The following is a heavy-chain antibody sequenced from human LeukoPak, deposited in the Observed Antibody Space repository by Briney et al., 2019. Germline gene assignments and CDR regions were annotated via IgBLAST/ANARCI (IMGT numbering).Heavy chain of an antibody. D-gene: IGHD3-10*01. Sequence: SVKVSCKASGGTFSSYAISWVRQAPGQGLEWMGGIIPIFGTANYAQKFQGRVTITADESTSTAYMVLSSLRSEDTAVYYCARSSGVGDAFDIWGQGTMVTVSS. J-gene: IGHJ3*02. CDR2: IIPIFGTA. V-gene: IGHV1-69*13. CDR3: ARSSGVGDAFDI. CDR1: GGTFSSYA.